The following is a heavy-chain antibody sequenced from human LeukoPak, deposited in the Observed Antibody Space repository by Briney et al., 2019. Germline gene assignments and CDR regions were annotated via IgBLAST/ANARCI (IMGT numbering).Heavy chain of an antibody. CDR1: GFTFSNYA. CDR2: ISSSSSYI. Sequence: SGGSLRLSCAASGFTFSNYAMNWVRQAPGKGLEWVSSISSSSSYIYYADSVKGRFTISRDNAKNSLYLQMNSLRAEDTAVYYCARDFGSSPYYYYYGMDVWGQGTTVTVSS. J-gene: IGHJ6*02. V-gene: IGHV3-21*01. CDR3: ARDFGSSPYYYYYGMDV. D-gene: IGHD6-6*01.